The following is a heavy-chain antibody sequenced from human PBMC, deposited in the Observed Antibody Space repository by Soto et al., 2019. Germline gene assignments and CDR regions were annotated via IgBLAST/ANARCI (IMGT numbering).Heavy chain of an antibody. Sequence: HTGGSLRLSCAASGFTFSSYAMHWVRQAPGKGLEWVALISYDGSDKDYADSVKGRFTISRDNSRNTLFLQMNSLRAEDTAVYYCARDYYKYYDSSGYYRSPAYWGQGTLVTVSS. V-gene: IGHV3-30-3*01. CDR3: ARDYYKYYDSSGYYRSPAY. CDR2: ISYDGSDK. CDR1: GFTFSSYA. J-gene: IGHJ4*02. D-gene: IGHD3-22*01.